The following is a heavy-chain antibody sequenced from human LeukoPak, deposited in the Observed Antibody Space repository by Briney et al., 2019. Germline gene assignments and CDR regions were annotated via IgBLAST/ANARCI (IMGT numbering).Heavy chain of an antibody. CDR2: IRSKANNGAT. CDR3: TRPDDYGDY. V-gene: IGHV3-73*01. CDR1: GFTFHDYA. Sequence: GGSLRLSCAASGFTFHDYAMHWVRQAPGKGLEWVGRIRSKANNGATAYAASVKGRFTISRDDSKNTAYLQMNSLKTEDTAVYYCTRPDDYGDYWGQGTLVTVSS. J-gene: IGHJ4*02.